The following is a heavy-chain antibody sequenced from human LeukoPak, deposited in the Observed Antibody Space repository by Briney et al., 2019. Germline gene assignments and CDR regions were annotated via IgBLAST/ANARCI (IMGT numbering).Heavy chain of an antibody. CDR3: AKGTSSGWYYFDY. D-gene: IGHD6-19*01. Sequence: SETLSLTCAVYGGSFSGYYWSWIRQPPGKGLEWIGEINHSGSTNYNPSLKSRVTISVDTSKNQFSLKLDSVTAADTAVYYCAKGTSSGWYYFDYWGQGTLGTVSS. CDR2: INHSGST. V-gene: IGHV4-34*01. J-gene: IGHJ4*02. CDR1: GGSFSGYY.